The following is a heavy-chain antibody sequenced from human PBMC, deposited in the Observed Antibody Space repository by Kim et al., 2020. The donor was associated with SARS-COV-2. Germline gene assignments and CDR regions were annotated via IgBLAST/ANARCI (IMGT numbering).Heavy chain of an antibody. J-gene: IGHJ6*02. CDR3: ARLFEMPAAISFDGMDV. CDR1: GGSISSSSYY. CDR2: IYYSGST. V-gene: IGHV4-39*01. D-gene: IGHD2-2*01. Sequence: SETLSLTCTVSGGSISSSSYYWGWIRQPPGKGLEWIGSIYYSGSTYYNPSLKSRVTISVDTSKNQFSLKLSSVTAADTAVYYCARLFEMPAAISFDGMDVWGQGTTVTVSS.